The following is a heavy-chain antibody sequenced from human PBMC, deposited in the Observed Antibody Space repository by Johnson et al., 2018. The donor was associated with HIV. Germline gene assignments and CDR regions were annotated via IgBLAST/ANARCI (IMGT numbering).Heavy chain of an antibody. Sequence: QVQLVESGGGVVQPGGSLRLSCAASGFTFSSYGMHWVRQAPGKGLEWVAFIRYDGSNKYYADSVKGRFTISRDNSKNTLYLQMNSLRAEDTAVYYCAKIIWYSSGLEIWGQGTMVTVSS. CDR1: GFTFSSYG. CDR2: IRYDGSNK. D-gene: IGHD6-19*01. V-gene: IGHV3-30*02. CDR3: AKIIWYSSGLEI. J-gene: IGHJ3*02.